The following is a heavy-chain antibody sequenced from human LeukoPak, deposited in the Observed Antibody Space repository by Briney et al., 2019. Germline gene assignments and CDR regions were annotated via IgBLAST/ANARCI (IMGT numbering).Heavy chain of an antibody. Sequence: SETLSLTCAVHGGSFSGYYWSWIRQPPGKGLEWIGEINHSGSTNYNPSLKSRVTISVDTSKNQFSLKLSSVTAADTAVYYCARGRYSSDVDYWGQGTLVTVSS. D-gene: IGHD6-19*01. CDR1: GGSFSGYY. J-gene: IGHJ4*02. CDR3: ARGRYSSDVDY. V-gene: IGHV4-34*01. CDR2: INHSGST.